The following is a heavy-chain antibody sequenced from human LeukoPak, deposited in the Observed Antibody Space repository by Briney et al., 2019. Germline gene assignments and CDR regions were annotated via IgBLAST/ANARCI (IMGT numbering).Heavy chain of an antibody. Sequence: GGTLRLSCAASGFTFSSYGMTWVRQAPGKGLEWVSAISGSGVNTYYVDSVKGRFTISRDNSKNTLYLQMNSLRAEDTAVYYCAKASGRDKGYSSDYWGQGTLVTVSP. D-gene: IGHD2-15*01. CDR3: AKASGRDKGYSSDY. CDR1: GFTFSSYG. J-gene: IGHJ4*02. V-gene: IGHV3-23*01. CDR2: ISGSGVNT.